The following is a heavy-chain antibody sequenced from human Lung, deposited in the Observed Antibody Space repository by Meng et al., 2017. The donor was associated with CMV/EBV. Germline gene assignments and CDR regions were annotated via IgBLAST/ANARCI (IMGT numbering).Heavy chain of an antibody. CDR1: GYTFTGDY. Sequence: ASVXVSXKASGYTFTGDYIHWVRQAPGQGLEWMGWINPNNGGTKYAQKFQGRVTMTRDTPITTAHMELRRLRSDDTAVYYCARAYSGGFYIGPVFDFWGQETLVTVSS. D-gene: IGHD1-26*01. J-gene: IGHJ4*02. CDR2: INPNNGGT. CDR3: ARAYSGGFYIGPVFDF. V-gene: IGHV1-2*02.